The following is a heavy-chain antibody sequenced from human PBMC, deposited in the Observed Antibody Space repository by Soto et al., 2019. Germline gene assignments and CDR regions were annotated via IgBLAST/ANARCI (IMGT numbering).Heavy chain of an antibody. V-gene: IGHV4-31*03. CDR3: ARGGVVPAYIEANWFDP. D-gene: IGHD2-2*01. CDR1: GGSISSGGYY. CDR2: MYYSGSF. Sequence: SETLSLTCTVSGGSISSGGYYWSWIRQHPGKGLEWIGYMYYSGSFYYNPSLRSRVTMSVDTSKNQFSLKLSCVTAADTAVYYCARGGVVPAYIEANWFDPCGQRTLVTVSS. J-gene: IGHJ5*02.